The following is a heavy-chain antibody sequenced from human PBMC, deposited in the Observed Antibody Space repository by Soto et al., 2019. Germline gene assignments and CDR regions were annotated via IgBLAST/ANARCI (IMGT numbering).Heavy chain of an antibody. CDR3: ARALVTIFGVVRNYYGMDV. J-gene: IGHJ6*02. V-gene: IGHV1-69*13. Sequence: GAAVKVSCKASGGTFSSYAISWVRQAPGQGLEWMGGIIPIFGTANYAQKFQGRVTITADESTSTAYMELSSLRSEDTAVYYCARALVTIFGVVRNYYGMDVWGQGTTVTVSS. D-gene: IGHD3-3*01. CDR2: IIPIFGTA. CDR1: GGTFSSYA.